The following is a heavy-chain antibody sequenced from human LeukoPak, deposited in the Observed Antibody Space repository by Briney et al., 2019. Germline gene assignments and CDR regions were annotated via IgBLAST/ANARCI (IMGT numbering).Heavy chain of an antibody. D-gene: IGHD6-19*01. V-gene: IGHV3-21*01. CDR2: ISSSGSYI. CDR1: GFTFSSYS. CDR3: ATDQYSSGWSFDY. Sequence: GGSLRLSCAASGFTFSSYSVNWVRQAPGKGLEWVSSISSSGSYIYYADSVKGRFTISRDNAKNSLYLQMNSLSAEDTAVYYCATDQYSSGWSFDYWGQGTLVTVSS. J-gene: IGHJ4*02.